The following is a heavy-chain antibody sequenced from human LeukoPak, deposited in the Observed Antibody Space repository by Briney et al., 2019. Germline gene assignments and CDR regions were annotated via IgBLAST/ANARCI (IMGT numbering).Heavy chain of an antibody. CDR1: GFTFSSYG. CDR3: AKDSSGLLWFGELYP. J-gene: IGHJ5*02. Sequence: GGSLRLSCAASGFTFSSYGMHWVRQAPGKGLEWVAVISYDGSNKYYADSVKGRFTISRDNSKNTLYLQMNSLRAEDTAVYYCAKDSSGLLWFGELYPWGRGTLVTVSS. V-gene: IGHV3-30*18. CDR2: ISYDGSNK. D-gene: IGHD3-10*01.